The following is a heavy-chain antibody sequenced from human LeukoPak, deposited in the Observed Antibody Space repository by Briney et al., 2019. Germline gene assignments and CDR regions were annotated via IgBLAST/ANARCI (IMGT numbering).Heavy chain of an antibody. CDR3: ARDPGYCSGGSCPLDY. Sequence: GGSLRLSCAASGFTFSSYAMSWVRQAPGKGLEWVSSISSSSSYIYYADSVKGRFTISRDNAKNSLYLQMNSLRAEDTAVYYCARDPGYCSGGSCPLDYWGQGTLVTVSS. CDR1: GFTFSSYA. J-gene: IGHJ4*02. D-gene: IGHD2-15*01. CDR2: ISSSSSYI. V-gene: IGHV3-21*01.